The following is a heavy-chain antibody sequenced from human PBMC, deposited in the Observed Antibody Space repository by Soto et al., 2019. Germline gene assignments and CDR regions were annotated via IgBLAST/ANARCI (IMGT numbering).Heavy chain of an antibody. CDR2: IIYDGTKD. CDR1: GFTFSTYA. J-gene: IGHJ6*02. CDR3: ARERDPFDSDSSHDAVCL. D-gene: IGHD6-6*01. Sequence: QVQLVESGGGVVQPGGSLRLSCSASGFTFSTYAFHWVRQAPGKGLEWVAVIIYDGTKDYYADSVEGRFTISRDNSENPVYLQMNSRRLDDTAVYYCARERDPFDSDSSHDAVCLWGQGTTVTVSS. V-gene: IGHV3-30-3*01.